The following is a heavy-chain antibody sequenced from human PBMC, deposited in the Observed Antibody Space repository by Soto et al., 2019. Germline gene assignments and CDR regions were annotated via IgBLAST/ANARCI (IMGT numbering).Heavy chain of an antibody. Sequence: EVQLVESGGGLVQPGGSLRLSCTASGFTFSNYWMHWVRQPPGKGLVWVSRINSDGSSTTYADSVKGRFTISRDNAKNTLYLQMASLRAEDTAVYYCARVETCNSISCYSVFESWGQGTLVTVSS. CDR2: INSDGSST. J-gene: IGHJ4*02. V-gene: IGHV3-74*03. CDR3: ARVETCNSISCYSVFES. CDR1: GFTFSNYW. D-gene: IGHD2-2*01.